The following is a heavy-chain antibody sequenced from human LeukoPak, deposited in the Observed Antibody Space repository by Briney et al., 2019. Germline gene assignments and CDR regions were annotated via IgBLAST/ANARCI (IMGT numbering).Heavy chain of an antibody. J-gene: IGHJ4*02. CDR1: GFTFDDYA. V-gene: IGHV3-9*03. CDR2: ISWNSGSI. CDR3: AKAVGSGYSYGTFDY. Sequence: GGSLRLSCAASGFTFDDYAMHWVRQAPGKGLEWVPGISWNSGSIGYADSVKGRFTIPRDNAKNSLYLQMNSLRAEDMALYYCAKAVGSGYSYGTFDYWGQGTLVTVSS. D-gene: IGHD5-18*01.